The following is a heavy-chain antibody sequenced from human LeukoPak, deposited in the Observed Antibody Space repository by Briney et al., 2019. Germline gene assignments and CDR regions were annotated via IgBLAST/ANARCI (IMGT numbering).Heavy chain of an antibody. CDR1: GGSISSYY. V-gene: IGHV4-4*07. CDR2: IYTSGST. D-gene: IGHD5-12*01. J-gene: IGHJ6*02. CDR3: ARDMMGATIILTYYYYGTDV. Sequence: SETLSLTCTVSGGSISSYYWSWIRQPAGKGLEWVGRIYTSGSTKYNPSLKSRVTMSVDTSTNQFSPKLSSVTAADTAVYYCARDMMGATIILTYYYYGTDVWGQGTTGTVS.